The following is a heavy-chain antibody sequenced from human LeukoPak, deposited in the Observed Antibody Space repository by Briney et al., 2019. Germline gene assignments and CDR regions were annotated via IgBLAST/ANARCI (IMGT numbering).Heavy chain of an antibody. CDR2: ISRSGTTI. V-gene: IGHV3-48*03. CDR3: TSLYYYGSGSDTETD. Sequence: GGSLRLSCAASGFTFSSYEMNWVRQAPGKGLKWVSYISRSGTTIYYADSVKGRFTISRDNAKNSLYLQMNSLKTEDTAVYYCTSLYYYGSGSDTETDWGQGTLVTVSS. D-gene: IGHD3-10*01. CDR1: GFTFSSYE. J-gene: IGHJ1*01.